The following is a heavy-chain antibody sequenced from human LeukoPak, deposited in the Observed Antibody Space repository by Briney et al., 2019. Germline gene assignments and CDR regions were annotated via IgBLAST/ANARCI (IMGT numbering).Heavy chain of an antibody. Sequence: SVKVSCKASGGTFSSYAISWVRQAPGQGLEWMGGIIPIFDTANYAQKFQGRVTITADESTSTAYMELSSLRSEDTAVYYCARPRLDTLDGMDVWGQGTTVTVSS. CDR1: GGTFSSYA. V-gene: IGHV1-69*13. CDR3: ARPRLDTLDGMDV. CDR2: IIPIFDTA. D-gene: IGHD5-18*01. J-gene: IGHJ6*02.